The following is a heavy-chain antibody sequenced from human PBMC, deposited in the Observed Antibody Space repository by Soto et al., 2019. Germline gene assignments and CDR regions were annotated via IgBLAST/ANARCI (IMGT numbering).Heavy chain of an antibody. CDR2: IYPGDSDT. D-gene: IGHD4-17*01. CDR3: ARHEPGYGDYDYYYGMDV. J-gene: IGHJ6*02. Sequence: GESLKISCKGSGYSFTSYWIGWVRQMPGKGLEWMGIIYPGDSDTGYSPSFQGQVTISADKSISTAYLQWSSLKASDTAMYYCARHEPGYGDYDYYYGMDVWGQGTTVTVSS. CDR1: GYSFTSYW. V-gene: IGHV5-51*01.